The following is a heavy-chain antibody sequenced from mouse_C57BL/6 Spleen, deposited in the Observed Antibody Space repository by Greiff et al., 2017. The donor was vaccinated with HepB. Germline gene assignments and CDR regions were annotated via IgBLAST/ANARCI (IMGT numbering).Heavy chain of an antibody. CDR2: INYDGSST. D-gene: IGHD4-1*01. J-gene: IGHJ2*01. CDR1: GFTFSDYY. CDR3: ARAGWDGVDY. Sequence: EVQRVESEGGLVQPGRSMKLSCTASGFTFSDYYMAWVRQVPEKGLEWVANINYDGSSTYYLDSLKSRFIISRDNAKNILYLQMRSLKSEDTATYYCARAGWDGVDYWGQGTTLTVSS. V-gene: IGHV5-16*01.